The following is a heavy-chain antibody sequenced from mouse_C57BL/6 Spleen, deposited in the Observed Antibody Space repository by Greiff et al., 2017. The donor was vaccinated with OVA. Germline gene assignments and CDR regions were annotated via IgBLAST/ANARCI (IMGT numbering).Heavy chain of an antibody. D-gene: IGHD3-2*02. Sequence: QVQLKQSGAELVRPGTSVKVSCKASGYAFTNYLIEWVKQRPGQGLEWIGVINPGSGGTNYNEKFKGKATLTADKSSSTAYMQLSSLTSEDSAVYFCARGDSSGYFWFAYWGKGTLVTVSA. V-gene: IGHV1-54*01. J-gene: IGHJ3*01. CDR3: ARGDSSGYFWFAY. CDR1: GYAFTNYL. CDR2: INPGSGGT.